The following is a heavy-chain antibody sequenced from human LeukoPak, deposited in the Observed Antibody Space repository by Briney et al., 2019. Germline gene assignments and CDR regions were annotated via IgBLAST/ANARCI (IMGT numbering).Heavy chain of an antibody. CDR3: VKVAKYYYGSETYYFFEH. Sequence: AGSLTLSCAASGFTFTTYCMAWVRQFPGKGLEWVANINQDGTEKYYVDSVKGRFTISRDNAKNSMYLQMNSLRVEDTAIYYCVKVAKYYYGSETYYFFEHWGQGTPVTASS. CDR2: INQDGTEK. J-gene: IGHJ4*02. D-gene: IGHD3-10*01. V-gene: IGHV3-7*01. CDR1: GFTFTTYC.